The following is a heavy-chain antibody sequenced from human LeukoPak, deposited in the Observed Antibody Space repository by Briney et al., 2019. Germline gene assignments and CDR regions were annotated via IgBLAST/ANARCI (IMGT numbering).Heavy chain of an antibody. Sequence: SETLSLTCTVSSGSISSYYWSWIRQPPGKGLEWIGYIYYSGSTNYNPSLKSRVTISVDTSKNQFSLKLSSVAAADTAVYYCAREIVVVPAAKDWFDPWGQGTLVTVSS. CDR3: AREIVVVPAAKDWFDP. J-gene: IGHJ5*02. D-gene: IGHD2-2*01. CDR1: SGSISSYY. CDR2: IYYSGST. V-gene: IGHV4-59*12.